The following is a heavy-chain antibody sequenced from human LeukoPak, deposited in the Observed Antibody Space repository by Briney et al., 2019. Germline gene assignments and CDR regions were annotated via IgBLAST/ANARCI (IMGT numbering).Heavy chain of an antibody. J-gene: IGHJ4*02. V-gene: IGHV3-23*01. CDR1: GFTFSSYA. CDR2: ISGSGGRT. D-gene: IGHD4-17*01. CDR3: AKVSRGEPNDY. Sequence: SGGSLRLSCAASGFTFSSYAMTWVRQAPGKGLEWVSAISGSGGRTHYADSVKGRFTISRDNSKNTLYLRMNSLRAEDTATYYCAKVSRGEPNDYWGQGTLVTVSS.